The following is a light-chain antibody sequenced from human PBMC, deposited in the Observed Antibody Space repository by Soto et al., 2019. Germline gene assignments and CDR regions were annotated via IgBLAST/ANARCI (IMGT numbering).Light chain of an antibody. V-gene: IGKV3-15*01. CDR1: QSVSSN. CDR2: GAF. J-gene: IGKJ4*01. Sequence: EIVMTQSPATLSVSPGEGATLSCRASQSVSSNLAWYQQKLGQAPRLLIYGAFTRATGIPAKFSGSGSGTEFTLTISSLQSEDFAIYYCQQRSNWPLTFGGGTKVEIK. CDR3: QQRSNWPLT.